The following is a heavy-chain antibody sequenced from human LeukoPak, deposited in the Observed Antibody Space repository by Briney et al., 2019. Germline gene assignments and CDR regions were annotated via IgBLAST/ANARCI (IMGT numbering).Heavy chain of an antibody. D-gene: IGHD3-10*01. J-gene: IGHJ4*02. Sequence: PGGSLRLSCAASGFTFSSHWMHWVRQGPGKGLVWVSRINSDGSSTGYEDSVKGRSTISRDNSKNTLYLQMNSLRAEDTAVYYCARDPTTMVRGPLDYWGQGTLVTVSS. CDR1: GFTFSSHW. CDR2: INSDGSST. CDR3: ARDPTTMVRGPLDY. V-gene: IGHV3-74*01.